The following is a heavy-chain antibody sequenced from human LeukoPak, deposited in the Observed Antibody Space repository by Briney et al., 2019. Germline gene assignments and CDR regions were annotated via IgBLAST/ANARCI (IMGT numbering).Heavy chain of an antibody. CDR2: MNPNSGNT. D-gene: IGHD3-22*01. Sequence: GASVKVSCKASGYTFTSYDINWVRQATGQGLEWMGWMNPNSGNTGYAQKFQGRVTMTRNTSISTAYMELSSLRSEDTAVYYCARDPWRYYDSRSYSYFDYWGQGTLVTVSS. J-gene: IGHJ4*02. CDR3: ARDPWRYYDSRSYSYFDY. CDR1: GYTFTSYD. V-gene: IGHV1-8*01.